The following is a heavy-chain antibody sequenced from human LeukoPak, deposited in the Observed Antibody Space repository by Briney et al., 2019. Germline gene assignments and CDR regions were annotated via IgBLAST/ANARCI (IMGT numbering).Heavy chain of an antibody. CDR1: GGTFSSYA. V-gene: IGHV1-69*05. Sequence: SVKVSCKASGGTFSSYAISWVRQAPGQGLEWMGRIIPIFGTANYAQKFQGRVTITTDESTSTAYMELSSLRSEDTAVYYCARSIVGATNGWVYWGQGTLVTVSS. CDR3: ARSIVGATNGWVY. CDR2: IIPIFGTA. D-gene: IGHD1-26*01. J-gene: IGHJ4*02.